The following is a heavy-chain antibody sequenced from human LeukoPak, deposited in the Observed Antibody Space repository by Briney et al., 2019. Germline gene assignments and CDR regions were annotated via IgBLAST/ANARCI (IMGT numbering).Heavy chain of an antibody. D-gene: IGHD3-22*01. V-gene: IGHV4-61*01. CDR1: GGSVSSGSYY. CDR2: IYYSGST. CDR3: ARAADYYDSSGYYFDY. J-gene: IGHJ4*02. Sequence: SSETLFLTCTVSGGSVSSGSYYWSWIRQPPGKGLEWIGYIYYSGSTNYNPSLKSRVTISVDTSKNQFSLKLSSVTAADTAVYYCARAADYYDSSGYYFDYWGQGTLVTVSS.